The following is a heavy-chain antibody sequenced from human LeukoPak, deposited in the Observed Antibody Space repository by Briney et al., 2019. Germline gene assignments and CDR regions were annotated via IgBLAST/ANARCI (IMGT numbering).Heavy chain of an antibody. CDR1: GYTFTSYG. D-gene: IGHD3-3*01. CDR3: ARDDFWSGYYYFDY. V-gene: IGHV1-18*01. Sequence: ASVKVSCKASGYTFTSYGISWVRQAPGQGLEWMGWISAYNGNTNYAQKLQGRVTMTTDTSTSTAYMELRSLRSDDTAMYYCARDDFWSGYYYFDYWGKGTLVTVSS. J-gene: IGHJ4*02. CDR2: ISAYNGNT.